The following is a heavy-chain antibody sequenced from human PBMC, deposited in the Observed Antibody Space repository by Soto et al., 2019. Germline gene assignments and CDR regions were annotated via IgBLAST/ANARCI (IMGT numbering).Heavy chain of an antibody. CDR1: GFTFSSYS. CDR3: ARDCTSRTSCSQAAYYGMDV. J-gene: IGHJ6*02. V-gene: IGHV3-48*02. CDR2: ISSSSSTI. D-gene: IGHD2-2*01. Sequence: EVQLVESGGGLVQPGGSLRLSCAASGFTFSSYSMNWVRQAPGKGLEWVSYISSSSSTIHYADSVKGRFTISRDNAKNSLYLQMNSLRDEDTAVYYCARDCTSRTSCSQAAYYGMDVWGQGTTVTVSS.